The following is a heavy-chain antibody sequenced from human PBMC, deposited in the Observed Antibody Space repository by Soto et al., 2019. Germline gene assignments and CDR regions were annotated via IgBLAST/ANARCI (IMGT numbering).Heavy chain of an antibody. CDR3: ARRAETNGWNGFGADKYYFDF. CDR2: MNANTGNT. CDR1: GYTFTSYS. V-gene: IGHV1-3*01. J-gene: IGHJ4*02. Sequence: ASVKVSCKASGYTFTSYSMHWVRQSPVQSLEWMGWMNANTGNTGYAQKFQGRITVTSDTSTNTVHMELSSLRSEDTAVYYCARRAETNGWNGFGADKYYFDFWGQGTLVTVSS. D-gene: IGHD1-1*01.